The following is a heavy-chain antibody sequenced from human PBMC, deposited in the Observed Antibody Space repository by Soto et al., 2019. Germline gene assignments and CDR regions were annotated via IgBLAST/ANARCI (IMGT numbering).Heavy chain of an antibody. CDR1: GGSISSGDYY. CDR3: ARASPVVTDV. Sequence: SETPSLTCTVSGGSISSGDYYWSCIRQPPGKGLEWIGYIYYSGSTYYNPSLKSRVTISVDTSKNQFSLKLSSVTAADTAVYYCARASPVVTDVWGQGTTVTVSS. D-gene: IGHD5-18*01. V-gene: IGHV4-30-4*01. CDR2: IYYSGST. J-gene: IGHJ6*02.